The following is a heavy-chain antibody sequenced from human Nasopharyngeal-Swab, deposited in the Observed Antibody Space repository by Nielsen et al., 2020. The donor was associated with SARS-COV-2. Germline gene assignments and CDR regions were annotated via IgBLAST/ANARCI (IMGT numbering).Heavy chain of an antibody. J-gene: IGHJ6*02. Sequence: SVKVSCKASGGTFSSYAISWVRQAPGQGLEWMGRIIPILGIANYAQKFQGRVTMTRNTSISTAYMELSSLRSEDTAVYYCARGDTGVLGMDVWGQGTTVTVSS. CDR3: ARGDTGVLGMDV. V-gene: IGHV1-69*04. CDR2: IIPILGIA. D-gene: IGHD4-23*01. CDR1: GGTFSSYA.